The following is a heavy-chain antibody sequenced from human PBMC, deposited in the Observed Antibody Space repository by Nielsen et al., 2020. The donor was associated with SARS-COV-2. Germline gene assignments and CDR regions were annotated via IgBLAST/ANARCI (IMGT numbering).Heavy chain of an antibody. J-gene: IGHJ6*03. Sequence: WIRQPPGKGLEWIGYIYYSGSTNYNPPLKSRVTISVDTSKNQFSLKLSSVTAADTAVYYCARVTRITIFGVVTKYYYYYMDVWGKGTTVTVSS. CDR3: ARVTRITIFGVVTKYYYYYMDV. D-gene: IGHD3-3*01. CDR2: IYYSGST. V-gene: IGHV4-59*01.